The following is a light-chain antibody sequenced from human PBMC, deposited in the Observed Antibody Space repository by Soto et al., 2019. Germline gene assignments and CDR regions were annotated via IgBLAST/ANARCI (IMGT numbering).Light chain of an antibody. J-gene: IGLJ2*01. CDR2: EDN. V-gene: IGLV6-57*04. Sequence: NFMLTQPHSVSESPGKTVTISCTRSSGSIASNYVQWYQQRPGSAPTTVIYEDNQRPSGVPDRFSGSIDSSSNSASLTLSGLKPEDEADYYCQSYDSSIVVFGGGTKLTVL. CDR1: SGSIASNY. CDR3: QSYDSSIVV.